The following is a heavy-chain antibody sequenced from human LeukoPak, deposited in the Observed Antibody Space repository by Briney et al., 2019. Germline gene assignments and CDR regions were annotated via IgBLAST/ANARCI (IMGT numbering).Heavy chain of an antibody. CDR1: GFPFSSYW. D-gene: IGHD3-22*01. Sequence: GGSLRLSCVASGFPFSSYWMTWVRQAPGKGLEWVAVISYDGSNKYYADSVKGRFTISRDNSKNTLYLQMNSLRAEDTAVYYCAGYYDSSGYLVSSYFDYWGQGTLVTVSS. CDR2: ISYDGSNK. J-gene: IGHJ4*02. V-gene: IGHV3-30*03. CDR3: AGYYDSSGYLVSSYFDY.